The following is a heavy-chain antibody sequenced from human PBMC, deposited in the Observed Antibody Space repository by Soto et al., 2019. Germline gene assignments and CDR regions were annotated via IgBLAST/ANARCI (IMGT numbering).Heavy chain of an antibody. V-gene: IGHV3-23*01. Sequence: PGGSLRLSCAASGFTFSSYAMSWVRQAPGKGLEWVSAISGSGGSTYYADSVKGRFTISRDNSKNTLYLQMNSLRAEDTAVYYWAKDPAHIVVVIAIYPDAFDIWGQGTMVTVSS. CDR1: GFTFSSYA. J-gene: IGHJ3*02. CDR3: AKDPAHIVVVIAIYPDAFDI. CDR2: ISGSGGST. D-gene: IGHD2-21*01.